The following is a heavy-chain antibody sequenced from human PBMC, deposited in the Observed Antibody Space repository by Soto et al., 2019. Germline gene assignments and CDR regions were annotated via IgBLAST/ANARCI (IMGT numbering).Heavy chain of an antibody. CDR3: AKDLYDESSGSHDY. Sequence: GGTLRLSCAASGFTFSSYAMSWVRQAPGKGLEWVSAISGSGGSTYYADSVKGRFTISRDNSKNTLYLQMYSRRAEATAVYYVAKDLYDESSGSHDYWGQRTLVTLSS. CDR2: ISGSGGST. CDR1: GFTFSSYA. V-gene: IGHV3-23*01. D-gene: IGHD3-22*01. J-gene: IGHJ4*02.